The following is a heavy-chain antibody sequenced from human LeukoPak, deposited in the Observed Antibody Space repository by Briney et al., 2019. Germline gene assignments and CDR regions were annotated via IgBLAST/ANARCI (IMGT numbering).Heavy chain of an antibody. D-gene: IGHD2-15*01. CDR2: IGGGGLDT. CDR3: AKRMVVQSVTYYFDH. Sequence: GGSLRLSCAGSGFTFRTYAMSWVRQAPGKGLEWVSVIGGGGLDTYYADSVKGRFTISRDNSKNTLYLQMNSLRAEDTAVYYCAKRMVVQSVTYYFDHWGQGTPVTVSS. CDR1: GFTFRTYA. V-gene: IGHV3-23*01. J-gene: IGHJ4*02.